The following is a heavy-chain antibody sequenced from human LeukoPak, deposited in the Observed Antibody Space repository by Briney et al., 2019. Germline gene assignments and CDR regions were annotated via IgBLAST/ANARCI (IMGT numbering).Heavy chain of an antibody. J-gene: IGHJ4*02. D-gene: IGHD1-26*01. CDR3: ARDKSGSYDY. CDR1: GFILGDYN. Sequence: GGSLRLSCAASGFILGDYNMDWVRQAPGKGLEWIGRTGSKGNNYIREYAASVKGRFAISRDDSKSSVYLQINSLTTEDTAVYYCARDKSGSYDYCGQGTLVTVSS. CDR2: TGSKGNNYIR. V-gene: IGHV3-72*01.